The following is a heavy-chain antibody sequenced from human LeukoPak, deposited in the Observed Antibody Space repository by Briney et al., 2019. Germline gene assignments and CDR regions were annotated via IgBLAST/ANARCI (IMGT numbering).Heavy chain of an antibody. D-gene: IGHD3-9*01. V-gene: IGHV3-11*04. CDR2: ISRSGSTI. J-gene: IGHJ4*02. CDR1: GFTFSDYY. CDR3: ARRGYYDILTGYYAEPLYYFDY. Sequence: GGSLRLSCAASGFTFSDYYMSWIRQAPGKGLEWVSYISRSGSTIYYADSVKGRFTISRDNAKNSLYLQMNSLRAEDTAVYYCARRGYYDILTGYYAEPLYYFDYWGQGTLVTVSS.